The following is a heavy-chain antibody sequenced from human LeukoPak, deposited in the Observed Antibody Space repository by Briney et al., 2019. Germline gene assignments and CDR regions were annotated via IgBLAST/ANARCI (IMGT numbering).Heavy chain of an antibody. CDR1: GFTFSDYY. V-gene: IGHV3-11*01. D-gene: IGHD3-10*01. Sequence: GGSLRLSCAASGFTFSDYYMSWIRQAPGKGLEWVSYISSSGTTIYYADSVKGRFTISRDNAKNSLYLQMNSLRAEDTAVYFCARVRRYGSGSYPFDPWGQGTLVTVSS. CDR2: ISSSGTTI. J-gene: IGHJ5*02. CDR3: ARVRRYGSGSYPFDP.